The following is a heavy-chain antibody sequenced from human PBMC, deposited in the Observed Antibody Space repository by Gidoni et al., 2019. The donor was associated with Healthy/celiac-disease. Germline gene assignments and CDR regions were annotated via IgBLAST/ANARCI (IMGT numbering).Heavy chain of an antibody. V-gene: IGHV3-21*01. CDR2: ISSSSSYI. CDR1: GFTSSSYS. Sequence: EVQLVASGGGLVKPGGSLRLSFSASGFTSSSYSMNWVPPAPGKGLEWCSSISSSSSYIYYADSVKGRFTISRDNAKNSLYLQMNSLRAEDTAVYYCARSITMVRGVITNYYYYGMDVWGQGTTVTVSS. CDR3: ARSITMVRGVITNYYYYGMDV. J-gene: IGHJ6*02. D-gene: IGHD3-10*01.